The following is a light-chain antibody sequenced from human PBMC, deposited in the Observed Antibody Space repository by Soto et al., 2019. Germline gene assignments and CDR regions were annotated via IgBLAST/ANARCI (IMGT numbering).Light chain of an antibody. CDR2: NSS. V-gene: IGKV3-20*01. J-gene: IGKJ1*01. CDR3: QQYRDLPQT. CDR1: QSVRSNY. Sequence: EIVLTQSPGTLSLSPGERATLSCRASQSVRSNYLAWYQQKPGQAPRLLIYNSSTRATGIPDRFSGSGSGTDLTLTISRLESEDFALYYCQQYRDLPQTFGQGTQVEIK.